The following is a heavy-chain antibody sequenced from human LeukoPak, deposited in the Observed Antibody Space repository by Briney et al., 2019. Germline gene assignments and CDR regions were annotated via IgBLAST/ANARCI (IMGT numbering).Heavy chain of an antibody. V-gene: IGHV3-64*04. CDR1: GFTFSAYA. CDR2: ISNNGGSS. J-gene: IGHJ4*02. CDR3: ARDRAYCSPTSCYTNHFDY. D-gene: IGHD2-2*02. Sequence: GGSLRLSCSASGFTFSAYAMYWVRQAPGKGLEYVSGISNNGGSSFYADSVKGRFTISRDNSKDTLYLQMNNLRAGDTAVYYCARDRAYCSPTSCYTNHFDYWGQGTLVTVSS.